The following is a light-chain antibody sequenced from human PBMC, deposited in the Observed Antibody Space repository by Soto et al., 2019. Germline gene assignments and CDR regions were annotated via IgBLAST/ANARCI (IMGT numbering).Light chain of an antibody. Sequence: IVLTQSPGTLSLSPGEGATLSCRASQDVDNNFLAWYQQRPGQAPRLLIYASSRRATGIPDRFSGSGSGTDFTLTISTVGPEGIAVYFCHQYYSSITVGGGTKVEAK. CDR3: HQYYSSIT. CDR1: QDVDNNF. CDR2: ASS. J-gene: IGKJ4*01. V-gene: IGKV3-20*01.